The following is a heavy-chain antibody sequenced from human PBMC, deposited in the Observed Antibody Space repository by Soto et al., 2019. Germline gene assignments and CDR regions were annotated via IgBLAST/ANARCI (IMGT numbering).Heavy chain of an antibody. CDR2: TGSGTGPG. V-gene: IGHV1-69*06. J-gene: IGHJ4*02. D-gene: IGHD2-15*01. CDR3: ARRDSGGFYRYFDS. Sequence: QVQLVQSGAEVKKPGSSVKVSCKASGGTFSTNPISWVRQAPGQGLEWMGGTGSGTGPGNHAQKFQGRLTITVEKSTSKVYMELSSISYEDTAVYYCARRDSGGFYRYFDSWGQGTLVTVSS. CDR1: GGTFSTNP.